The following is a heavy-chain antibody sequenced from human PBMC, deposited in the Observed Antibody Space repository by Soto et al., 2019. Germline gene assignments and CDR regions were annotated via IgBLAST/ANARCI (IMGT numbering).Heavy chain of an antibody. D-gene: IGHD2-8*01. CDR1: GFTFSDYY. CDR3: ASGTNGAFFVY. Sequence: PGGSLRLSCAASGFTFSDYYMSWIPQAPGKGLEWVSYISSRSSTIFYADSVKGRFTISRDNVKNSLYLQMNSLRAEDTAVYYCASGTNGAFFVYWGQGILVTVSS. CDR2: ISSRSSTI. V-gene: IGHV3-11*01. J-gene: IGHJ4*02.